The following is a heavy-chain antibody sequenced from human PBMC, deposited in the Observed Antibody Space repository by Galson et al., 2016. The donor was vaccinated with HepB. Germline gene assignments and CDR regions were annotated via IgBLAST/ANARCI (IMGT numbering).Heavy chain of an antibody. Sequence: SVKVSCKASGGNFSTYAISWVRQAPGQGLEWMGDIIPILGTTNYAQAFQGRLTITADASTSIAYMDLSGLRTEDTAMYYCARDGGQIACTPEEDAFDIWGQGTMVTVSS. CDR3: ARDGGQIACTPEEDAFDI. D-gene: IGHD3-16*01. V-gene: IGHV1-69*13. CDR1: GGNFSTYA. J-gene: IGHJ3*02. CDR2: IIPILGTT.